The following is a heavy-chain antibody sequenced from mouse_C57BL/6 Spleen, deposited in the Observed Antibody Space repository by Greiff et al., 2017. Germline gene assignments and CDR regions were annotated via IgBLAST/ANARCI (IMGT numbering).Heavy chain of an antibody. Sequence: QVQLQQPGTELVKPGASVKLSCKASGYTFTSYWMHWVKQRPGQGLEWIGNINPSNGGTNYNEKFKSKATLTVDKSSSTAYMQLSSLTSEDSAVYYCARSDYGKGRYYYAMDYWGQGTSVTVSS. CDR3: ARSDYGKGRYYYAMDY. V-gene: IGHV1-53*01. CDR2: INPSNGGT. CDR1: GYTFTSYW. J-gene: IGHJ4*01. D-gene: IGHD2-1*01.